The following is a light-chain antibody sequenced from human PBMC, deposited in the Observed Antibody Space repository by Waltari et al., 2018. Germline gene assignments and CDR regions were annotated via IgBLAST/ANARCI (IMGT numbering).Light chain of an antibody. CDR1: QAIRSD. J-gene: IGKJ1*01. V-gene: IGKV1-6*01. CDR3: LQDYNNPWT. CDR2: GAS. Sequence: AIQMTQSPSSLSASVGDRVTITCRASQAIRSDLGWYQPKPGKAPRLPIYGASILQSGVPSRFSGSGSGTDFTLTISSLQPDEFATYYCLQDYNNPWTFGQGTKVEIK.